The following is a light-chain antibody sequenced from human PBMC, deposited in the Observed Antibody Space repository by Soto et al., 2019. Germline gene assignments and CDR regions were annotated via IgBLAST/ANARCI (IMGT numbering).Light chain of an antibody. CDR2: GAS. CDR1: QSVSSSY. J-gene: IGKJ1*01. V-gene: IGKV3-20*01. CDR3: QQYGSSPWT. Sequence: EIVLTESPATLSLSPGERATLSCRASQSVSSSYLSLYQQKPVQAPTLLIYGASSRATGIPDRFSGSGSGTDFTPTTSRLEPEDVAVYYCQQYGSSPWTFGQGTKVDIK.